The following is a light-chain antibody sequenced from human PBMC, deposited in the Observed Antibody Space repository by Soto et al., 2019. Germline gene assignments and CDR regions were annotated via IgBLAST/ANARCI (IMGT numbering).Light chain of an antibody. V-gene: IGLV2-8*01. Sequence: QSALTQPPSASGSPGQSVTISCTGTSSDVGGYNYVSWYQQHPGKAPKLMIYEVSKRPSGVPDRFSGSKSGNTASLTVSGLQAEDEADYYCSSYTSRPTLFVFGSGTKVTVL. CDR3: SSYTSRPTLFV. CDR1: SSDVGGYNY. J-gene: IGLJ1*01. CDR2: EVS.